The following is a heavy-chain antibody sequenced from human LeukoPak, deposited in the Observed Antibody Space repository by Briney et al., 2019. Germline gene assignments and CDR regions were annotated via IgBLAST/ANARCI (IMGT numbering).Heavy chain of an antibody. J-gene: IGHJ4*02. Sequence: GESLKISCQGSGYTFTSYWIGWVRQLPGKGLEWMGIIYPGDSDTRYSPSFQGQVTISAEKSISTAYLQWSSLKASDTAMYYCAAGSGYYYFDYWAQGTLVTVSS. V-gene: IGHV5-51*01. D-gene: IGHD3-22*01. CDR2: IYPGDSDT. CDR1: GYTFTSYW. CDR3: AAGSGYYYFDY.